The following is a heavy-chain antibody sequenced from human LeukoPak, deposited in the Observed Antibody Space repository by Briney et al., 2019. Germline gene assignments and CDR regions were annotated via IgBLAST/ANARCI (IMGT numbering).Heavy chain of an antibody. CDR1: GGSFSGYY. D-gene: IGHD2-21*02. Sequence: PSETLSLTCAVYGGSFSGYYWSWIRQPPGKGLEWIGEINHSGSTNYNPSLKSRVTISVDTSKNQFSLKLSSVTAADTAVYYCARSGDNTDYVTSLFDYWGQGTLVTVSS. CDR2: INHSGST. V-gene: IGHV4-34*01. CDR3: ARSGDNTDYVTSLFDY. J-gene: IGHJ4*02.